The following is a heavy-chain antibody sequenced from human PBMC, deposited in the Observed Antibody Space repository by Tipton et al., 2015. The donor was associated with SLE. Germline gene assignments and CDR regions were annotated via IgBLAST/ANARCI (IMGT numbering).Heavy chain of an antibody. D-gene: IGHD6-19*01. CDR2: IWYDGSNK. CDR1: GFTFSSYG. Sequence: SLRLSCAASGFTFSSYGMHWVRQAPGKGLEWVAVIWYDGSNKYYADSVKGRFTISRDNSKNTLYLQMNSLRAEDTAVYYCARPRGSSGWFDAFDIWGQGTMVTVSS. J-gene: IGHJ3*02. V-gene: IGHV3-33*01. CDR3: ARPRGSSGWFDAFDI.